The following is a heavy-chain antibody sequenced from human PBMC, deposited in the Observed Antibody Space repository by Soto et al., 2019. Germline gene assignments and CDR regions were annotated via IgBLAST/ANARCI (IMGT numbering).Heavy chain of an antibody. J-gene: IGHJ5*02. CDR1: GFTFSNAW. CDR2: IKSKTDGGTT. V-gene: IGHV3-15*01. CDR3: TTDLSLKGDWFDP. Sequence: GGSLRLSCAASGFTFSNAWMSWVRQAPGKGLEWVGRIKSKTDGGTTDYAAPVKGRFTISRDDSKNTLYLQMNSLKTEDTAVYYCTTDLSLKGDWFDPWGQGTLVTVSS. D-gene: IGHD1-26*01.